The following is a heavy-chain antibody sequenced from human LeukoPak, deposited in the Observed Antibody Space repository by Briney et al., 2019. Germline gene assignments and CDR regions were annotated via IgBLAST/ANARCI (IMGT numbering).Heavy chain of an antibody. Sequence: PGGSLRLSCEASGITFSSYDMSWVRQAPGKGLEWISAISDRGKTDYPDSVKGRFTISRDNSKNTLYLQLSSLRAADTALYYCAKLPTIFGVADSFDIWGQGTFVTVSS. J-gene: IGHJ3*02. CDR1: GITFSSYD. CDR3: AKLPTIFGVADSFDI. CDR2: ISDRGKT. V-gene: IGHV3-23*01. D-gene: IGHD3-3*01.